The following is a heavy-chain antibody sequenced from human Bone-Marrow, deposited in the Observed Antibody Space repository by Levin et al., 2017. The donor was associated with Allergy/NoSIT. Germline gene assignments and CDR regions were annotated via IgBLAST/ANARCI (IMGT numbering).Heavy chain of an antibody. CDR3: AKDFVGGNFYYYGVDV. Sequence: GGSLRLSCAASGFTFSNFYISWIRQAPGKGLEWVSYISNDGSNLYYADSVRGRFTISRDNAKNSVYLQMDSLRAEDTAVYYCAKDFVGGNFYYYGVDVWGQGATVTVSS. CDR1: GFTFSNFY. J-gene: IGHJ6*02. D-gene: IGHD3-16*01. CDR2: ISNDGSNL. V-gene: IGHV3-11*01.